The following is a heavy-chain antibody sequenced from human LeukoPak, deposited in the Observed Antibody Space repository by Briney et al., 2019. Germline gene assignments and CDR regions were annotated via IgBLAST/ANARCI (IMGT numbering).Heavy chain of an antibody. Sequence: GGSLRLSCVASGSTFTNYAMSWVRQAPGEGLEWVSSVSGSGDNTYYADSVKGRFTISRDNSEKTLYLQMNSLRAEDTAIYYCAHLGQWLAQFDYWGQGTLVTVSS. CDR3: AHLGQWLAQFDY. D-gene: IGHD6-19*01. CDR1: GSTFTNYA. CDR2: VSGSGDNT. V-gene: IGHV3-23*01. J-gene: IGHJ4*02.